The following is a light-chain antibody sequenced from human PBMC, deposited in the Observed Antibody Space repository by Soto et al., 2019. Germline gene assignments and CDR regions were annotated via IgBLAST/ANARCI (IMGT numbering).Light chain of an antibody. CDR1: QSVSSN. J-gene: IGKJ3*01. CDR2: GAS. V-gene: IGKV3-15*01. CDR3: QQYNNWPRIFT. Sequence: EIVMTQSPATLSVSPGERATLSCRASQSVSSNLAWYQQKPGQAPRLLIYGASTRATGIPARFSGSGSGTEFTLTISSLQSEDFADYYCQQYNNWPRIFTFGPGTKADIK.